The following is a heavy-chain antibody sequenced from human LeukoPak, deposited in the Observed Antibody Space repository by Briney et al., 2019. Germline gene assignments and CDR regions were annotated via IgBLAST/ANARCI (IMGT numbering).Heavy chain of an antibody. J-gene: IGHJ5*02. V-gene: IGHV4-38-2*02. CDR1: GYSISSGYY. CDR3: ASGGYCGSTSCYPRWFDP. D-gene: IGHD2-2*01. Sequence: SETLSLTCTVSGYSISSGYYWGWIRQPPGKGLEWIGSIYYSGSTYYNPSLKSRVTISVDTSKNQFSPNLTSVTAADTAVYYCASGGYCGSTSCYPRWFDPWGQGTLVTVSS. CDR2: IYYSGST.